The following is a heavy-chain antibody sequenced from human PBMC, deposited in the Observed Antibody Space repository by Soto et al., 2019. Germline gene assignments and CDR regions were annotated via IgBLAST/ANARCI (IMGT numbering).Heavy chain of an antibody. Sequence: SETLSLTCTVSGGSISSCGYYWSWIRQHPGKGLEWIGYIYYSGSTYYNPSLKSRVTISVDTSKNQFSLKLSSVTAADTAVYYCARDCDYSNCWFDPWGQGTLVTAPQ. V-gene: IGHV4-31*03. J-gene: IGHJ5*02. D-gene: IGHD4-4*01. CDR3: ARDCDYSNCWFDP. CDR1: GGSISSCGYY. CDR2: IYYSGST.